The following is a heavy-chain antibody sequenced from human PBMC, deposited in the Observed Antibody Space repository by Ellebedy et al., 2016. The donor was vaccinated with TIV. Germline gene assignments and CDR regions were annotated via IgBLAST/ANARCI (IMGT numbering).Heavy chain of an antibody. V-gene: IGHV1-18*04. CDR3: ARVIGLRDCDGATCSPPPPLDY. D-gene: IGHD2-21*01. CDR2: ISSHTGDT. J-gene: IGHJ4*02. CDR1: GYTFTSFG. Sequence: ASVKVSCKGSGYTFTSFGMSWLRQAPGKGLEWMGWISSHTGDTNYAQNFQDRVTMTTDTSTRTGYMELRSLRSDDTAVYYCARVIGLRDCDGATCSPPPPLDYWGQGTLVIVSS.